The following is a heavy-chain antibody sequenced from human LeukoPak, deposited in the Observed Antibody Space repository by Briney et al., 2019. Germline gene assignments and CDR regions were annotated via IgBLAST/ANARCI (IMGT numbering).Heavy chain of an antibody. D-gene: IGHD2-15*01. CDR2: IGSTSSYI. Sequence: PRGSLRLSCAASGFTFSSYSMNWVRQAPGKGLEWVSSIGSTSSYIYYADSVKGRFTISRDNAKNSLSLQMNSLRAEDTAMYYCARDWVHCSGGTCSTDYWGQGTLVTVSS. J-gene: IGHJ4*02. V-gene: IGHV3-21*01. CDR3: ARDWVHCSGGTCSTDY. CDR1: GFTFSSYS.